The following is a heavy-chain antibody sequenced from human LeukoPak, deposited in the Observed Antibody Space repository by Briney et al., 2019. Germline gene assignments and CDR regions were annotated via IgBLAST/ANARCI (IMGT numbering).Heavy chain of an antibody. Sequence: ASVKVSCKASGYTFTSYGISWVRQAPGQGLEWMGWISAYNGSTNHAQKLQGRVTMTTDTSTSTAYMELRSLRSDDTAVYYCARDWGYCSSTSCPPDAFDIWGQGTMVTVSS. V-gene: IGHV1-18*04. CDR1: GYTFTSYG. CDR2: ISAYNGST. J-gene: IGHJ3*02. CDR3: ARDWGYCSSTSCPPDAFDI. D-gene: IGHD2-2*01.